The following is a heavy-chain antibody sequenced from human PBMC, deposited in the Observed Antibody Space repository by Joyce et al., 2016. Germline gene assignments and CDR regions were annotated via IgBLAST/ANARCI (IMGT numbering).Heavy chain of an antibody. CDR3: ARENFYGSVLTRPNYYFDY. V-gene: IGHV1-18*01. Sequence: QVQLVQSGAEVKEPGASVKVSCKASGYTFTNYAITWVRQAPGQGLEWMEWISTDNGNTDYIPQFQGRVTMTADTATNTAYMELRSLRSDDTAVYFCARENFYGSVLTRPNYYFDYWGQGTLVTVSS. J-gene: IGHJ4*02. CDR2: ISTDNGNT. CDR1: GYTFTNYA. D-gene: IGHD3-10*01.